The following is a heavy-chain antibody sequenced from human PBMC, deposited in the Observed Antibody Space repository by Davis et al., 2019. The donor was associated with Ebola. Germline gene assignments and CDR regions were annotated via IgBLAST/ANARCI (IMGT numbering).Heavy chain of an antibody. Sequence: ASVKVSCKASGYTFTGYYMHWVRQAPGQGLEWMGRINPNSGGTNYAQKLQGRVTMTTDTSTSTAYMELRSLRSDDTAVYYCARVFTSSIWYRGLNYKYYGMDVWGQGTTVTVSS. J-gene: IGHJ6*02. V-gene: IGHV1-2*06. CDR3: ARVFTSSIWYRGLNYKYYGMDV. D-gene: IGHD6-13*01. CDR1: GYTFTGYY. CDR2: INPNSGGT.